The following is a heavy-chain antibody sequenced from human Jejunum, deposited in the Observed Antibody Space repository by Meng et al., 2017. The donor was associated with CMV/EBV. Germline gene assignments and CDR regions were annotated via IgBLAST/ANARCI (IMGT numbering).Heavy chain of an antibody. CDR2: ISSSSSYI. CDR1: GFTFSSYS. CDR3: ARKTAILFGAFDI. J-gene: IGHJ3*02. Sequence: SGFTFSSYSMNWVRQAPGKGLEWVSSISSSSSYIYYADSVKGRFTISRDNAKNSLYLQMNSLRAEDTAVYYCARKTAILFGAFDIWGQGTMVTVSS. D-gene: IGHD3-16*01. V-gene: IGHV3-21*01.